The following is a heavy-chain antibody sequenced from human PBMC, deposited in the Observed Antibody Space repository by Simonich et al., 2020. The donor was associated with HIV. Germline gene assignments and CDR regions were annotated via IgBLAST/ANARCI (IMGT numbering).Heavy chain of an antibody. CDR1: GFTFDDFA. J-gene: IGHJ4*02. CDR3: AKDKGAYYGSGSPVY. D-gene: IGHD3-10*01. V-gene: IGHV3-9*01. Sequence: EVQLVESGGGLVQPGRSLRLSCAASGFTFDDFAMHWVRQAPGKGLEGVSVIIWNSGSIGYADSVKGRFTISRDNAKNSLYLQMNSLRAEDTALYYCAKDKGAYYGSGSPVYWGQGTLVTVSS. CDR2: IIWNSGSI.